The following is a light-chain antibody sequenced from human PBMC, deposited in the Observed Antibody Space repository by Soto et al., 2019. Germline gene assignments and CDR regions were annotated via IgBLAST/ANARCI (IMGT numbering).Light chain of an antibody. CDR1: QSVSSY. CDR2: DAS. V-gene: IGKV3-11*01. CDR3: QRRIHWPPSP. J-gene: IGKJ1*01. Sequence: EIVLTQSPATLSLSPGERATLSCRASQSVSSYLAWYQQKPGQAPRLLIYDASNRATGIPARFSGSGSGTDFTLTISSLEPEVFAVYYCQRRIHWPPSPFGHGTKVDIK.